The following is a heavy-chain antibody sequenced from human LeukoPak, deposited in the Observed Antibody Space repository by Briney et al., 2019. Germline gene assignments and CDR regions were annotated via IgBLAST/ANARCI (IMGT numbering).Heavy chain of an antibody. CDR3: ARERERGGIQSNY. V-gene: IGHV3-48*01. CDR2: ISLSSDFI. D-gene: IGHD6-13*01. CDR1: GFTFSNYG. Sequence: PGGSLRLSCAASGFTFSNYGIHWVRQAPGKGLEWLSYISLSSDFIYYGDSVRGRFTISRDNAKNSLYLQMNSLRAEDTAVYYCARERERGGIQSNYWGQGTLVTVSS. J-gene: IGHJ4*02.